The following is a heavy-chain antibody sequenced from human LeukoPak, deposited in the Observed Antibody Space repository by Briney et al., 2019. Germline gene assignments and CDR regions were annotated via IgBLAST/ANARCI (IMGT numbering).Heavy chain of an antibody. J-gene: IGHJ4*02. D-gene: IGHD5-24*01. CDR2: ISGIGISI. CDR3: AKDMHGYDRPVDY. Sequence: GASLRLSCAASGFTFNIHAMDWVRQAPGKGLEWVSSISGIGISIYYADSVKGRLTISRDNSKNTVYLQMNRLIAEDTAVYYCAKDMHGYDRPVDYWGRGTQVIVSS. V-gene: IGHV3-23*01. CDR1: GFTFNIHA.